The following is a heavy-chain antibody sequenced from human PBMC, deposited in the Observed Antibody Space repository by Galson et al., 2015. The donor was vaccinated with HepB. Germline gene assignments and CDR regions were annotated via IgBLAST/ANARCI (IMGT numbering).Heavy chain of an antibody. D-gene: IGHD3-22*01. Sequence: SLRLSCAASGFTFSDYTLSWVRQAPGRGLEWVSSINSGSSYIVYADSVKGRFTISRDNAKNSLYLQMNSLRAEDTALYYCARETVVDYYDTSAFALNVWGQGTMVTVSS. J-gene: IGHJ3*01. V-gene: IGHV3-21*06. CDR2: INSGSSYI. CDR3: ARETVVDYYDTSAFALNV. CDR1: GFTFSDYT.